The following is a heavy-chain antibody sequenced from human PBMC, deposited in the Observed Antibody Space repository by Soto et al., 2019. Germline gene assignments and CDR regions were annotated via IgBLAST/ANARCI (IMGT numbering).Heavy chain of an antibody. CDR1: GYTFTRYY. CDR3: ARQLAYCGGDCYTEPVDY. J-gene: IGHJ4*02. CDR2: INANSGDT. Sequence: ASVKVSCKTSGYTFTRYYIHWVRQAPGQGLEWMGWINANSGDTKYAQRFQGRVTMTKDTSITTVCMELTRLRSDDTAVYYCARQLAYCGGDCYTEPVDYWGQGTLVTVSS. D-gene: IGHD2-21*02. V-gene: IGHV1-2*02.